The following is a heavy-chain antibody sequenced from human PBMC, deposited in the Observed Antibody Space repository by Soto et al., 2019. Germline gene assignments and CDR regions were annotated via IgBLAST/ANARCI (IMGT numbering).Heavy chain of an antibody. CDR1: GFTFSSYG. CDR2: ISGGGDTT. J-gene: IGHJ4*02. Sequence: EVQLLESGGGLVQPGGSLRLTCAASGFTFSSYGIRWIRLSPRKGLEWVSVISGGGDTTYYTPSVKGRFTISRDDFRNTLYLQMNSLRTEDTAIYYCAKLRDFVVLPAGILDYWGPGTLVIVSS. D-gene: IGHD2-8*01. CDR3: AKLRDFVVLPAGILDY. V-gene: IGHV3-23*01.